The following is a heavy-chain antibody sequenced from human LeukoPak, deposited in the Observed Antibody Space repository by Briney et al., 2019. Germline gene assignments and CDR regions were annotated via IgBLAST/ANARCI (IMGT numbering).Heavy chain of an antibody. CDR1: GFTFSNYW. V-gene: IGHV3-74*01. CDR3: ARGSADPY. D-gene: IGHD1-26*01. J-gene: IGHJ4*02. Sequence: GGSLRLSCAASGFTFSNYWMHWFRQAPGKGLVWVSQIDPDGTSTTYADSVKGRFTISRDNAKNTLYLQMNSLRAEDTAAYYCARGSADPYWGQGTLVTVSS. CDR2: IDPDGTST.